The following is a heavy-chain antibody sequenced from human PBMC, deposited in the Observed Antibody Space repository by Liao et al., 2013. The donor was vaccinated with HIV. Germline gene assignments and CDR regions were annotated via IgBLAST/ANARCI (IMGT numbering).Heavy chain of an antibody. CDR3: ARAGRHYYYYYMDV. D-gene: IGHD3-10*01. J-gene: IGHJ6*03. Sequence: VQLQQWGGRTVEAFGDPVLTCAVYGGSFSGYYWSWIRQPPGKGLEWIGEINHSGSTNYNPSLKSRVTISVDTSKNQFSLKLRSVTAADTAVYYCARAGRHYYYYYMDVWGKGTTVTVSS. V-gene: IGHV4-34*01. CDR1: GGSFSGYY. CDR2: INHSGST.